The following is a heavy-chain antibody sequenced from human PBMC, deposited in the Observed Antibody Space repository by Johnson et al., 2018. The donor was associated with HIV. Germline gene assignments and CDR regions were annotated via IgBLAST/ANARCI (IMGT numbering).Heavy chain of an antibody. CDR3: ARPPGVGSVDALDI. V-gene: IGHV3-7*01. CDR1: GFTFSSYW. Sequence: VQLVESGGGLVQPGGSLRLSCAASGFTFSSYWMSWVRQAPGKGLEWVANIKQDGSEKYYVDSVKGRFTISRDNAKNSLYLQMNSRGAEDTAVYYCARPPGVGSVDALDIWGQGTMVTVSS. J-gene: IGHJ3*02. D-gene: IGHD2-15*01. CDR2: IKQDGSEK.